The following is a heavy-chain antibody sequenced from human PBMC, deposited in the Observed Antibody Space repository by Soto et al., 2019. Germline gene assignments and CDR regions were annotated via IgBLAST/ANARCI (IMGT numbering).Heavy chain of an antibody. CDR2: LRNRPNYYPT. CDR3: ARGGNPASSTSGSGRDA. Sequence: EVQLVESGGGLVQPGGSLRLSCVASGFTFSDHYMDWVRQAPVKGLEWLGRLRNRPNYYPTEYAASVKGRFTCSSDDSKNSLYLLMDSLKTADTAVYYCARGGNPASSTSGSGRDAWGQGATVAVSS. J-gene: IGHJ6*02. D-gene: IGHD2-2*01. CDR1: GFTFSDHY. V-gene: IGHV3-72*01.